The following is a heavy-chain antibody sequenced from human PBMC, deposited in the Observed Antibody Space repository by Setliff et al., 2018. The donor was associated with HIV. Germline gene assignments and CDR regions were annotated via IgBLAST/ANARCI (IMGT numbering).Heavy chain of an antibody. CDR1: NDSINYQY. J-gene: IGHJ4*02. CDR2: IYYSGNT. CDR3: ARGRRRSSTPYYFDY. V-gene: IGHV4-59*11. Sequence: SETLSLTCTVSNDSINYQYWAWIRQPPGKGLEWIGSIYYSGNTNYNPSLKSRVTISIGTSKSQFSLKLTSVSAADTAMYYCARGRRRSSTPYYFDYWGQGTLVTVSS.